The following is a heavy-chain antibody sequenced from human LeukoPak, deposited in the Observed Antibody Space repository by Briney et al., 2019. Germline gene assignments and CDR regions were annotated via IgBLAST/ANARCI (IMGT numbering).Heavy chain of an antibody. V-gene: IGHV5-51*01. CDR1: GYSFTSYW. D-gene: IGHD3-22*01. Sequence: RGESLKISCKDSGYSFTSYWIGWVRQMPGKGLEWMGIIYPGDSDTRYSPSFQGQVTISADKSISTAYLQWSSLKASDTAMYYCARHDPPYYYDSSGYSFDYWGQGTLVTVSS. CDR3: ARHDPPYYYDSSGYSFDY. CDR2: IYPGDSDT. J-gene: IGHJ4*02.